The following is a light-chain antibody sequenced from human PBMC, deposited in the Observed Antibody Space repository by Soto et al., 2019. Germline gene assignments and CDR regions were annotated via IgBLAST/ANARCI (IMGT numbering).Light chain of an antibody. Sequence: SYELTQPPSVSVAPGQTSRITCGGNNIGSKSVNWYQQKPGQAPVLVVYADYDRPSGIPERFSGSNSGNTATLTISRVEAGDEADYYCKVWDSSSDHSVFGSGTKVTVL. V-gene: IGLV3-21*02. CDR2: ADY. CDR1: NIGSKS. J-gene: IGLJ1*01. CDR3: KVWDSSSDHSV.